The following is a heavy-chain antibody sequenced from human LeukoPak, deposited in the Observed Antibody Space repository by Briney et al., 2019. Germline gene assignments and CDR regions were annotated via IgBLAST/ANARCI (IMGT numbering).Heavy chain of an antibody. CDR1: GFTVSSNY. D-gene: IGHD3-10*01. CDR3: ASQGWFGELYFSY. V-gene: IGHV3-66*04. Sequence: GGSLRLSCAASGFTVSSNYMSWVRQAPGKGLEWVSVIYSGGSTYYADSVKGRFTISRDNSKNTLYLQMNSLRAEDTAVYYCASQGWFGELYFSYWGQGTLVTVSS. J-gene: IGHJ4*02. CDR2: IYSGGST.